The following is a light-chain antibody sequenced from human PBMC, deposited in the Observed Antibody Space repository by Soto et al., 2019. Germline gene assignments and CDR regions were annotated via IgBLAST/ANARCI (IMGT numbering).Light chain of an antibody. Sequence: DIQMTQSPSSLSASVGDRVTITCRASQSITSYLNWYQQKPGKAPKLLIYAASTLQSGVPSRFSGSGSGTDFTLTISSLQPEDFATYFCPQSYSTPYTFGQGTQLEIK. CDR2: AAS. J-gene: IGKJ2*01. CDR3: PQSYSTPYT. CDR1: QSITSY. V-gene: IGKV1-39*01.